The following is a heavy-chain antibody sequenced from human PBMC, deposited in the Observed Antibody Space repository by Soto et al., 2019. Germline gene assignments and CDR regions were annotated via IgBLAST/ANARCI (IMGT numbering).Heavy chain of an antibody. CDR1: GDTLTELS. CDR3: ATDHYGDPYYYFDY. CDR2: FDPEDGET. Sequence: ASVKVSCKVSGDTLTELSMHWVRQAPGKGLEWMGGFDPEDGETIYAQKFQGRVTMTEDTSTDTAYMELSSLRSEDTAVYYCATDHYGDPYYYFDYWGQGTLVTVSS. V-gene: IGHV1-24*01. J-gene: IGHJ4*02. D-gene: IGHD4-17*01.